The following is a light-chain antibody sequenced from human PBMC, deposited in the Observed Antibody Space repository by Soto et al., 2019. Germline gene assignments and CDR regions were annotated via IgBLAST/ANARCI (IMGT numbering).Light chain of an antibody. J-gene: IGLJ2*01. CDR3: GTWDSSLSAGV. CDR1: SSNIGNNY. Sequence: QSVLTQPPSVSAAPGQTVTISCSGSSSNIGNNYVSWYQQLPGTAPKLLIYDNNKRPSGIPDRFSGSKSGTSATLGITGRQTGDEADYYCGTWDSSLSAGVFGGGTQLTVL. CDR2: DNN. V-gene: IGLV1-51*01.